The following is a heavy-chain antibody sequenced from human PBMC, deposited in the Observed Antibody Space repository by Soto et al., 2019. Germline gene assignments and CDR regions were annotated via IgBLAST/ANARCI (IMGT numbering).Heavy chain of an antibody. CDR3: ARVELLRDFGVVPNWFDP. J-gene: IGHJ5*02. CDR1: GYTFTGYY. CDR2: INPNSGGT. V-gene: IGHV1-2*02. Sequence: GASVKVSCKASGYTFTGYYMHWVRQAPGQGLEWMGWINPNSGGTNYAQKFQGRVTMTRDTSISTAYMELSRLRSDDTAVYYCARVELLRDFGVVPNWFDPWGQGTLVTVSS. D-gene: IGHD3-3*01.